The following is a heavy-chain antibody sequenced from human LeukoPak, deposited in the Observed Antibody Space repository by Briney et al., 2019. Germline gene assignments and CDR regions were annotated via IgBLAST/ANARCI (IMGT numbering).Heavy chain of an antibody. CDR3: AKEASDYGDYRHDY. V-gene: IGHV3-23*01. J-gene: IGHJ4*02. Sequence: PGGSLRLSCAASGFTFRNYALSWVRQAPGKGLEWVSGISGSGGSTYCADSVKGRFTISRDNSKNTLYLQMHSLRAEDTAVYYCAKEASDYGDYRHDYWGQGTLVTVSS. CDR2: ISGSGGST. CDR1: GFTFRNYA. D-gene: IGHD4-17*01.